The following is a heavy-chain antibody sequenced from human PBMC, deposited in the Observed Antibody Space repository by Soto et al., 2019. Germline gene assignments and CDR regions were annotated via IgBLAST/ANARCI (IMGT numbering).Heavy chain of an antibody. V-gene: IGHV4-59*01. CDR2: IYYTGST. D-gene: IGHD3-3*01. CDR3: ARGFGVATSDY. Sequence: PSETLSLTCTVSGGPISSYYWSWIRQPPGKGLEWIGYIYYTGSTNYNPSLKSRVTMSVDTSKNQFSLKLSSVTAADTAVYYCARGFGVATSDYWGQGTLVTVS. CDR1: GGPISSYY. J-gene: IGHJ4*02.